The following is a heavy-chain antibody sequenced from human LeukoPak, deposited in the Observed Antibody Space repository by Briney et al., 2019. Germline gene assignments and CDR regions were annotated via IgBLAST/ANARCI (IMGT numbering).Heavy chain of an antibody. CDR1: GFTFSS. CDR2: ISSSSSYI. Sequence: PEGSLRLSCGASGFTFSSMNWVRQTPGKGLEWVSSISSSSSYIYYADSMKGRFTISRDNAKNTLYLQMNSLRVEDTAVYYCARDYDRYYMDVWGKGTTVTVSS. CDR3: ARDYDRYYMDV. J-gene: IGHJ6*03. V-gene: IGHV3-21*01. D-gene: IGHD3-3*01.